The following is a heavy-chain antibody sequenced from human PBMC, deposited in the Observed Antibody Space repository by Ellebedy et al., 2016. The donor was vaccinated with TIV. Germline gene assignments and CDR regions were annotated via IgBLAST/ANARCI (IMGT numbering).Heavy chain of an antibody. J-gene: IGHJ4*02. CDR1: GYTFTSYF. CDR2: INPTSGNS. D-gene: IGHD3-22*01. V-gene: IGHV1-46*01. Sequence: SSVKVSCKASGYTFTSYFLYWVRQAPGQGLEWMGIINPTSGNSNYAQKFQGRVTVTRDTSTSTVYMELSSLRSEDTAVYYCARGDNYYYESSGYYYNYWGQGTLVTVSS. CDR3: ARGDNYYYESSGYYYNY.